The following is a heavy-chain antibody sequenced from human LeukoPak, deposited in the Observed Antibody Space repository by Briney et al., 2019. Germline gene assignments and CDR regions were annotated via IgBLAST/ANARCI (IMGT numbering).Heavy chain of an antibody. D-gene: IGHD2-2*01. CDR1: GYTFTSYG. CDR3: ARSSRVPAAQDY. CDR2: ISAYNGNT. Sequence: ASVKVSCKASGYTFTSYGISWVRQAPGQGLEWMGWISAYNGNTNYAQKLQGRVTMTTDTSTSTAYMELGSLRSDDTAVYNCARSSRVPAAQDYWGQGTLVTVSS. V-gene: IGHV1-18*01. J-gene: IGHJ4*02.